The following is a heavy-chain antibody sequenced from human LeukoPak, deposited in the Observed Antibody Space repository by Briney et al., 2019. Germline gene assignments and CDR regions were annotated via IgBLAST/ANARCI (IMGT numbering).Heavy chain of an antibody. CDR1: GFTVSGNY. CDR2: IYSGGTT. D-gene: IGHD3-22*01. V-gene: IGHV3-53*01. J-gene: IGHJ5*02. CDR3: ARDLGQYYDTSDNWFDP. Sequence: GGSLRLSCAVSGFTVSGNYMSWVRQAPGKGLEWVSLIYSGGTTYYADSVKGRFTISRDNSKNTLYLQMNSLRAEDTAVYYCARDLGQYYDTSDNWFDPWGQGTLVTVSS.